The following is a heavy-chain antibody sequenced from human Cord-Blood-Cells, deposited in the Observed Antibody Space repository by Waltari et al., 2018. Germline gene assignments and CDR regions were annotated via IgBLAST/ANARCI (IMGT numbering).Heavy chain of an antibody. V-gene: IGHV3-23*01. CDR1: RFTFSSYA. J-gene: IGHJ4*02. CDR3: AKSIFGVVIISPFDY. CDR2: ISGSGGST. Sequence: EVQLLESGGGLVQPGGSLRLSCAASRFTFSSYAMSWVRQGPGKGLEWVSAISGSGGSTYYADSVKGRVTISRDNSKNTLYLQMNSRRAEDTAVYYCAKSIFGVVIISPFDYWGQGTLVTVSS. D-gene: IGHD3-3*01.